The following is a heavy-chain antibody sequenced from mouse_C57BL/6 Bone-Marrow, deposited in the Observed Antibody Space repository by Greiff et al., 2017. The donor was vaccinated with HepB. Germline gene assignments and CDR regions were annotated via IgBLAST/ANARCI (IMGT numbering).Heavy chain of an antibody. Sequence: EVQLQQSGPELVKPGASVKIPCKASGYTFTDYNMDWVKQSHGKSLEWIGDINPNNGATIYNQKFKGKATLTVDKSSSTAYMELRSLTSEDTAVYYCAIPSYDYDRTWFAYWGQGTLVTVSA. CDR3: AIPSYDYDRTWFAY. CDR2: INPNNGAT. CDR1: GYTFTDYN. V-gene: IGHV1-18*01. D-gene: IGHD2-4*01. J-gene: IGHJ3*01.